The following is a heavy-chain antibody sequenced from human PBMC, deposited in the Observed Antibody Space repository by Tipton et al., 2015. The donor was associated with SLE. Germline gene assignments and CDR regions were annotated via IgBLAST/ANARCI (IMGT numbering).Heavy chain of an antibody. CDR2: TYHRSTWYI. V-gene: IGHV6-1*01. Sequence: GLVKPSQTLSLTCVISGDSVSSSSAAWNWVRQSPSRGLEWLGRTYHRSTWYIEHAVSVEGRITINPDTSKNQFSLQLNSVTPEDTAVYYCARGVDYWGQGTLVTVSS. J-gene: IGHJ4*02. CDR3: ARGVDY. CDR1: GDSVSSSSAA.